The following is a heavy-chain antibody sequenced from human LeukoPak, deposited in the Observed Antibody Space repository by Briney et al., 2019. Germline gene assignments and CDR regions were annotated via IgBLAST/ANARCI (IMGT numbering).Heavy chain of an antibody. CDR3: ARDSLRYFDWLHDAFDI. D-gene: IGHD3-9*01. V-gene: IGHV3-11*06. CDR2: ISSSSSYT. J-gene: IGHJ3*02. CDR1: GFTFSDYY. Sequence: GGSLRLSCAASGFTFSDYYMSWIRQAPGKGLEWVSYISSSSSYTNYADSVKGRFTISRDNAKNSLYLQMNSLRAEDAAVYYCARDSLRYFDWLHDAFDIWGQGTMVTVSS.